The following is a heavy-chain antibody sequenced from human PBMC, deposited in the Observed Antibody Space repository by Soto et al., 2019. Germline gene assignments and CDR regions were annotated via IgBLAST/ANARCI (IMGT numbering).Heavy chain of an antibody. D-gene: IGHD3-22*01. J-gene: IGHJ4*02. CDR3: ARYYYDIIGYYPL. CDR2: IWSDGSNK. CDR1: GFTFSSYG. V-gene: IGHV3-33*01. Sequence: QVQLVESGGGVVQPGRSLRLSCAASGFTFSSYGMHWVRQAPGRGLEWVAVIWSDGSNKYYADSVKGRFTISRDNSKNTLYLQKNSLRAEDTAVYYCARYYYDIIGYYPLWGQGTLVTVSS.